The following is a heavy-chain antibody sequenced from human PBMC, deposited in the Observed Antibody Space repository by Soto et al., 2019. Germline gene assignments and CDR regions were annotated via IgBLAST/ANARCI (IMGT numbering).Heavy chain of an antibody. CDR3: ARDLVRKVDASNWFDP. J-gene: IGHJ5*02. CDR2: ISAYNGNT. CDR1: GYTFTSYG. D-gene: IGHD3-10*01. V-gene: IGHV1-18*01. Sequence: QVQLVQSGAEVKKPGASVKVSCKASGYTFTSYGISWVRQAPGQGLEWMGWISAYNGNTNYAQKLQGIVTMTTDTSTSTADMELRSLRSDDTAVYYCARDLVRKVDASNWFDPWGQGTLVTVSS.